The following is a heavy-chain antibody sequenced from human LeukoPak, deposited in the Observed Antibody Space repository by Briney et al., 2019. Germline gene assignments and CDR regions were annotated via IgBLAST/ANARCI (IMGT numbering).Heavy chain of an antibody. CDR1: GYTFTSYG. J-gene: IGHJ4*02. CDR2: ISGYNGNT. CDR3: ARDSSSSWYGDEDY. D-gene: IGHD6-13*01. Sequence: ASVKVSCKASGYTFTSYGISWVRQAPGQGLEWMGWISGYNGNTNRAQKFQGRVTMTTDTSTTTAYMELRYLRSDDTAVYYCARDSSSSWYGDEDYWGQGTLVTVSS. V-gene: IGHV1-18*01.